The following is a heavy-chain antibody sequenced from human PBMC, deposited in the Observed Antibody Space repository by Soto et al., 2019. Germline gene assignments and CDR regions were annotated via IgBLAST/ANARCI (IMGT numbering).Heavy chain of an antibody. CDR1: GYTFTSYG. J-gene: IGHJ6*02. V-gene: IGHV1-18*04. D-gene: IGHD1-26*01. CDR3: ASEVQWELLSYYYGMDV. Sequence: GASVKVSCKASGYTFTSYGISWVRKAPGQGLEWMGWISAYNGNTNYAQKLQGRVTMTTDTSTSTAYMELRSLRSDDTAVYYCASEVQWELLSYYYGMDVWGQVTTVTVSS. CDR2: ISAYNGNT.